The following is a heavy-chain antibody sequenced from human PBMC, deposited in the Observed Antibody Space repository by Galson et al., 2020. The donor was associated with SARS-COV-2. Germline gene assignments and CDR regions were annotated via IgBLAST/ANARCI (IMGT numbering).Heavy chain of an antibody. CDR1: GFTFSSYA. CDR3: AKSSTTGENDY. CDR2: ISGSGGST. D-gene: IGHD7-27*01. V-gene: IGHV3-23*01. J-gene: IGHJ4*02. Sequence: GESLKISCAASGFTFSSYAMSWVRQAPGKGLEWVSAISGSGGSTYYADSVKGRFTISRDNSKNTLYLQMNSLRAEDTAVYYCAKSSTTGENDYWGQGTLVTVSS.